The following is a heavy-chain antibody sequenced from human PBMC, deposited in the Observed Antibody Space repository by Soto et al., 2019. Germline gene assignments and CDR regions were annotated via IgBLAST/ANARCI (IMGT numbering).Heavy chain of an antibody. CDR2: MHPDSGYS. D-gene: IGHD3-16*01. V-gene: IGHV1-8*01. Sequence: ASEKVSCKASGYIFTPHDLKWLRQSGGQGLEWMGRMHPDSGYSEFAPMFQGRVTLTRDTSISTAYMELSGLMSDDTAVYYCARGSLLGVAANVQYYYYIDVWGQGTTVTVSS. J-gene: IGHJ6*02. CDR3: ARGSLLGVAANVQYYYYIDV. CDR1: GYIFTPHD.